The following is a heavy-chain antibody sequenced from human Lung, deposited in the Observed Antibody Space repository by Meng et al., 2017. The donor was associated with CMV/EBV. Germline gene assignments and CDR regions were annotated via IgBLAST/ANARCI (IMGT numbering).Heavy chain of an antibody. CDR1: GFTFSSYW. CDR2: INSDGSST. Sequence: GESLKISCAASGFTFSSYWMHWVRQAPGKGLVWVSRINSDGSSTSYADSVKGRFTISRDNAKNTLYLQMNSLRAEDTAVYYCARVFDYDFWSGYYTNGMDVXGQGXTVTFSS. CDR3: ARVFDYDFWSGYYTNGMDV. J-gene: IGHJ6*02. D-gene: IGHD3-3*01. V-gene: IGHV3-74*01.